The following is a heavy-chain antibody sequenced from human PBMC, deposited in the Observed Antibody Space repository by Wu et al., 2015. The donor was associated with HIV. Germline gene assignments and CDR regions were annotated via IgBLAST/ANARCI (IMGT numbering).Heavy chain of an antibody. V-gene: IGHV1-46*01. Sequence: QVQLVQSGAEVKKPGASVKISCKASGYTFTSYYMHWVRQAPGQGLEWVGIINPSGGSTSYAQKFQGRVTMTGDTSTSIVYMELSSLRFEDTAVYYCARVRAAAGVDAFDIWGQGTMVTVSS. J-gene: IGHJ3*02. CDR2: INPSGGST. D-gene: IGHD6-13*01. CDR3: ARVRAAAGVDAFDI. CDR1: GYTFTSYY.